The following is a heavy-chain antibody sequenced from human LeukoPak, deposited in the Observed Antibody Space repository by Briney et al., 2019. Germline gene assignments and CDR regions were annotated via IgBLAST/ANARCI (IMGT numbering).Heavy chain of an antibody. D-gene: IGHD5-24*01. J-gene: IGHJ2*01. CDR1: GYTFTSYY. V-gene: IGHV1-46*01. Sequence: ASVKVSCKASGYTFTSYYIHWVRQAPGQGLEWMGIINPSGGSTSYAQKFQGRVTITADESTSAAYMELSSLRSEDTAVYYCARERVEMATPRDDWYFDLWGRGTLVTVSS. CDR3: ARERVEMATPRDDWYFDL. CDR2: INPSGGST.